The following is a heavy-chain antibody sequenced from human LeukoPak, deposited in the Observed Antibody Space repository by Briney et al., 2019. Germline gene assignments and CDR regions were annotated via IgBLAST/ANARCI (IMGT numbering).Heavy chain of an antibody. CDR1: GFTFSTYS. D-gene: IGHD3-16*01. Sequence: GGSLRLSCAASGFTFSTYSMNWVRQAPGKGLEWVSSISSSSSYIYYADSVKGRFTISRENSKNTLYLQMNSLRTEDTAVYYCAKDVAYTFDYWGQGTLVTVSS. CDR3: AKDVAYTFDY. J-gene: IGHJ4*02. V-gene: IGHV3-21*01. CDR2: ISSSSSYI.